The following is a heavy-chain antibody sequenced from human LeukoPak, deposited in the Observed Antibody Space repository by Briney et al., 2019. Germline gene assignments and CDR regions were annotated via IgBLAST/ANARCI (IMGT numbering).Heavy chain of an antibody. V-gene: IGHV3-21*01. CDR2: ISSSSSYI. CDR3: ARDRKRGYSYGDAFDI. J-gene: IGHJ3*02. D-gene: IGHD5-18*01. Sequence: GGSLRLSCAASGFTFSSYSMNWVRQAPGKGREWVASISSSSSYIYYADSVKGRFTISRDNAKNSLYLQMNSLRAEDTAVYYCARDRKRGYSYGDAFDIWGQGTMVTVSS. CDR1: GFTFSSYS.